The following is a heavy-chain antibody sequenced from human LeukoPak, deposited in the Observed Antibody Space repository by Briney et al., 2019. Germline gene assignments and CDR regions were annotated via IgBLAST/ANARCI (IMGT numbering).Heavy chain of an antibody. V-gene: IGHV4-34*01. J-gene: IGHJ4*02. CDR1: GGSFSGYY. D-gene: IGHD1-1*01. CDR3: ARGAYVTGTFFIDY. CDR2: INHSGST. Sequence: PSETLSLTCAVYGGSFSGYYWSWIRQPPGKGLEWIGEINHSGSTNYNPSLKSRVTISVDTSKNQFSLRLSSVTAADTAVYYCARGAYVTGTFFIDYWGQGTLVTVSS.